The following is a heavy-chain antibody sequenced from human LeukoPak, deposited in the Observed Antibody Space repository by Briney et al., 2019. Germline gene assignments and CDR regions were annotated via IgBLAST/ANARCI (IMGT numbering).Heavy chain of an antibody. J-gene: IGHJ4*02. D-gene: IGHD3-22*01. CDR3: ATVSSGYLMNDY. Sequence: PGASVKVSCKVSGYTLTELSMHWVRQAPGKGLEWMGGFDPEDGETIYAQKSQGRVTMTEDTSTDTAYMELSSLRSEDTAVYYCATVSSGYLMNDYWGQGTLVTVSS. CDR2: FDPEDGET. CDR1: GYTLTELS. V-gene: IGHV1-24*01.